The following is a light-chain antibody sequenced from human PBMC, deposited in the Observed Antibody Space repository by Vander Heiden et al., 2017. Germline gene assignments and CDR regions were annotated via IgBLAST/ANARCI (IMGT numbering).Light chain of an antibody. CDR3: LLYYGGAQLV. CDR1: TGAGTSGYY. V-gene: IGLV7-43*01. J-gene: IGLJ3*02. CDR2: STS. Sequence: HTVVTQEPSLTVSPGGTVTLTCASSTGAGTSGYYPNWFQQKPGQAPRALIYSTSNTHSWTPARFSGSLLGGKAALTLSGVQPEDEAEYYCLLYYGGAQLVFGGGTKLTVL.